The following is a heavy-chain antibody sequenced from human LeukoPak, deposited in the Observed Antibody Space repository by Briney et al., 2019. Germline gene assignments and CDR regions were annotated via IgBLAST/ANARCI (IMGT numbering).Heavy chain of an antibody. Sequence: GGSLRLSCAASGFTFSDYYMSWIRQAPGKGLEWVSYISSSGSTIYYADSVKGRFTISRDNAKNSLYLQMNSLRAEDTAVYYCASPKRGLSRTDAFDIWGQGTMVTVSS. D-gene: IGHD1-1*01. V-gene: IGHV3-11*01. CDR2: ISSSGSTI. J-gene: IGHJ3*02. CDR3: ASPKRGLSRTDAFDI. CDR1: GFTFSDYY.